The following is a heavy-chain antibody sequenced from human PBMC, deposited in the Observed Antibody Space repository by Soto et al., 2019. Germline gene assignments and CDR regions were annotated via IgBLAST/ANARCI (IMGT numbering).Heavy chain of an antibody. D-gene: IGHD6-13*01. Sequence: GESLKISCKGSGNSFTSYWISWVRKMPGKGLEWMGRIDPSDSYTNYSPSFQGHVTISADKSISTAYLQWSSLKASDTAMYYCARTSAAGKYYYGMDVWGQGTTVTVS. CDR2: IDPSDSYT. CDR1: GNSFTSYW. J-gene: IGHJ6*02. V-gene: IGHV5-10-1*01. CDR3: ARTSAAGKYYYGMDV.